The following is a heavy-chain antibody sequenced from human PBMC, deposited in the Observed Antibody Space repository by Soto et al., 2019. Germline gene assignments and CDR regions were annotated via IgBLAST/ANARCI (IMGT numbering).Heavy chain of an antibody. CDR2: IWYDGSNK. CDR1: GFTFSSYG. Sequence: WGSLRLSCAASGFTFSSYGMHWVRQAPGKGLEWVAVIWYDGSNKYYADSVKGRFTISRDNSKNTLYLQMNSLRAEDTAVYYCARDLGYSGYPFDYWGQGTLVTVSS. J-gene: IGHJ4*02. D-gene: IGHD5-12*01. CDR3: ARDLGYSGYPFDY. V-gene: IGHV3-33*01.